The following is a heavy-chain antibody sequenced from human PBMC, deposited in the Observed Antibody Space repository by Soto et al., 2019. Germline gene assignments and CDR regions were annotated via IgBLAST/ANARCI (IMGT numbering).Heavy chain of an antibody. J-gene: IGHJ4*02. D-gene: IGHD6-13*01. CDR2: ISSSGSTI. CDR3: AKVDVSTAGSFDY. Sequence: GGSLRLSCAASGFTFSSYEMNWVRQAPGKGLEWVSYISSSGSTIYYADSVKGRFTISRDNSKNTVYLQMNSLSVGDTAVYLCAKVDVSTAGSFDYWGQGALVTVSS. V-gene: IGHV3-48*03. CDR1: GFTFSSYE.